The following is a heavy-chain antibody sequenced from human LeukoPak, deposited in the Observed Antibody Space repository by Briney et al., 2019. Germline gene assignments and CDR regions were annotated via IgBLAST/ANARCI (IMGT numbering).Heavy chain of an antibody. V-gene: IGHV1-69*04. Sequence: ASVKVSCKASGGTFSSYAISWVRQAPGQGLEWMGRIIPILGIANYAQKFQGRVTITADKSTSTAYMELSSLRAEDTAVYYCARGYSSRIFDYWGQGTLVTVSS. CDR2: IIPILGIA. J-gene: IGHJ4*02. CDR1: GGTFSSYA. CDR3: ARGYSSRIFDY. D-gene: IGHD6-13*01.